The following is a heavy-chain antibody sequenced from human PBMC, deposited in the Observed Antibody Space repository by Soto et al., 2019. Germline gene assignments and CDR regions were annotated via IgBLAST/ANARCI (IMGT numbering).Heavy chain of an antibody. D-gene: IGHD6-6*01. V-gene: IGHV3-30*18. Sequence: QVQLVESGGGVVQPGRSLRLSCAASGFTFSSYGMHWVRQAPGKGLEWVAVISYDGSNKYYADSVKGRFTISRDNSKNTLYLQMNSLRAEDTAVYYCAKEGGAARAFDYWGQGTLLTVSS. CDR2: ISYDGSNK. CDR3: AKEGGAARAFDY. J-gene: IGHJ4*02. CDR1: GFTFSSYG.